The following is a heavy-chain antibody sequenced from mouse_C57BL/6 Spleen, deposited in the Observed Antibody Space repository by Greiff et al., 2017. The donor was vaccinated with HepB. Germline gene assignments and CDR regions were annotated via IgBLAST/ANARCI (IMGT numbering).Heavy chain of an antibody. CDR2: INPNNGGT. Sequence: EVQLQESGPELVKPGASVKIPCKASGYTFTDYNMDWVKQSHGKSLEWIGDINPNNGGTIYNQKFKGKATLTVDKSSSTAYMELRSLTSEDTAVYYCALITTVPSDWYFDVWGTGTTVTVSS. CDR3: ALITTVPSDWYFDV. V-gene: IGHV1-18*01. J-gene: IGHJ1*03. D-gene: IGHD1-1*01. CDR1: GYTFTDYN.